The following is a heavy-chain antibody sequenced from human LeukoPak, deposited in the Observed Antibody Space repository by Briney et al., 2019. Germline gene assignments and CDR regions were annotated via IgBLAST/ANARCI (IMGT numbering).Heavy chain of an antibody. J-gene: IGHJ4*02. V-gene: IGHV4-4*07. CDR1: GASITTYR. CDR3: ARDLGNVGWLIDY. D-gene: IGHD6-19*01. Sequence: SETLSLTCSVSGASITTYRSSWIRQSAGKGLEWIGRIHNSGSPHYNPSLTGRVTMSLDTSKNQFSLKLTSVTAADTAVYYCARDLGNVGWLIDYWGQGTRVTVSS. CDR2: IHNSGSP.